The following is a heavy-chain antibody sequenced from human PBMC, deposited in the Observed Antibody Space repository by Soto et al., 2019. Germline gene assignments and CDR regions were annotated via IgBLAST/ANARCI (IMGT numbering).Heavy chain of an antibody. CDR3: ARESGENCSYEAY. Sequence: QVQLQESGPGLVKPSETLSLTCSVSGASITDYSWNWIRQSAGKGLEWIGRIYATGKNQVNPSLQSRVTMSLDTSKNQFSLKLTSVTAADTAVYYCARESGENCSYEAYWGQGTLVTVSS. V-gene: IGHV4-4*07. CDR1: GASITDYS. J-gene: IGHJ4*02. D-gene: IGHD5-12*01. CDR2: IYATGKN.